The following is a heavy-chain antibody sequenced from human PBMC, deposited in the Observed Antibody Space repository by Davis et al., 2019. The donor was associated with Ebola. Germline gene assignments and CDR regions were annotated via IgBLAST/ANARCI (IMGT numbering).Heavy chain of an antibody. V-gene: IGHV3-15*01. J-gene: IGHJ6*02. Sequence: GGSLRLSCAASGFTFNNAWMTWVRQAPGKGLEWVGRIKGRTEGGTTDYAAPVKGRFSISRDDSKYTLYLQMNSLKTEDTAVYYCTNGLQGPMGYLAWGRPDYHHRSVDVWGQGTTVIVSS. CDR3: TNGLQGPMGYLAWGRPDYHHRSVDV. D-gene: IGHD4-11*01. CDR1: GFTFNNAW. CDR2: IKGRTEGGTT.